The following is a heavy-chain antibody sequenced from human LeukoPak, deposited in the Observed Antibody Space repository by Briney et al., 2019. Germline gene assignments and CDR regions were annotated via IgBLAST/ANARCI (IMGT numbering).Heavy chain of an antibody. CDR3: ARDRAIAAAGTSIDY. J-gene: IGHJ4*02. CDR2: ISSSSSYI. Sequence: GGSLRLSCAASGFAFSSYSMNWVRQAPGKGLEWVSSISSSSSYIYYADSVKGRFTISRDNAKNSLYLQMNSLRAEDTAVYYCARDRAIAAAGTSIDYWGQGTLVTVSS. V-gene: IGHV3-21*01. CDR1: GFAFSSYS. D-gene: IGHD6-13*01.